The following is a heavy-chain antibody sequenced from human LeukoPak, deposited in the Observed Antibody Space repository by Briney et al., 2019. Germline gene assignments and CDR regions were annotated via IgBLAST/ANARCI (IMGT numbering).Heavy chain of an antibody. CDR2: ISAYNGNT. CDR1: GYTFTNYD. D-gene: IGHD6-13*01. J-gene: IGHJ5*02. Sequence: ASVKVSCKASGYTFTNYDISWVRQAPGQGLEWMGWISAYNGNTNYAQKLQGRVTMTTDTSTSTAYMELGSLRSDDTAVYYCARDLSGYSSSWGWFDPWGQGTLVTVSS. CDR3: ARDLSGYSSSWGWFDP. V-gene: IGHV1-18*01.